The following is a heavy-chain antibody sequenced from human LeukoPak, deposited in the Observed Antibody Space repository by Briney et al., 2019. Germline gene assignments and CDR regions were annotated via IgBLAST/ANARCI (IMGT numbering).Heavy chain of an antibody. CDR1: GFTFSSYG. J-gene: IGHJ4*02. V-gene: IGHV3-30*02. D-gene: IGHD3-10*01. Sequence: PGGSLRLSCAASGFTFSSYGMNWVRQAPGKGLEWVAFISHDGSNKYYGETVKGRFTISRDNSKNTLYLQMNSLRAGDTAVYYCAKDGDRYDYYPRDFDYWGQGTLVTVSS. CDR3: AKDGDRYDYYPRDFDY. CDR2: ISHDGSNK.